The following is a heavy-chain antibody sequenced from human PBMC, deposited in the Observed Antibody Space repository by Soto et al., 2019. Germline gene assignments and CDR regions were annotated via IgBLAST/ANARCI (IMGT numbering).Heavy chain of an antibody. V-gene: IGHV3-33*01. D-gene: IGHD5-18*01. Sequence: GGSLRLSCAASGFTFSSYGMHWVRQAPGKGLEWVAVIWYDGSNKYYADSVKGRFTISRDNSKNTLYLQMNSLRAEDTAVYYCAREFRRGYSQSDYYYCYGMEVWGQGTTVPVSS. CDR2: IWYDGSNK. J-gene: IGHJ6*02. CDR3: AREFRRGYSQSDYYYCYGMEV. CDR1: GFTFSSYG.